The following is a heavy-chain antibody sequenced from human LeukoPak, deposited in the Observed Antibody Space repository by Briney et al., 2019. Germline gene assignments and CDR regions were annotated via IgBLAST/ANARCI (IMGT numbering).Heavy chain of an antibody. Sequence: GGSLRLSCATSGFTFRNYWMSWVRQAPGKGLEWVANINQDGSEKYYVDSVKGRFTISRDNAKNSLYLQMSSLRAEDTAIYYCARETPDSNSWTDFDFWGHGTLVTVSS. J-gene: IGHJ4*01. V-gene: IGHV3-7*01. D-gene: IGHD2-2*01. CDR3: ARETPDSNSWTDFDF. CDR1: GFTFRNYW. CDR2: INQDGSEK.